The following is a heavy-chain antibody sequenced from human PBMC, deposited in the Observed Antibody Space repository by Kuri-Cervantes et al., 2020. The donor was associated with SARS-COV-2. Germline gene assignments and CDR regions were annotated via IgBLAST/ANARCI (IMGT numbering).Heavy chain of an antibody. D-gene: IGHD2-2*01. V-gene: IGHV4-4*09. J-gene: IGHJ6*03. CDR2: IYHSGST. CDR3: ARGCSSTSCYQLNYYYYMDV. Sequence: SETLSLTCTVSGGSISSYYWSWIRQPPGKGLEWIGYIYHSGSTYYNPSLKSRVTISVDTSKNQFSLKLSSVTAADTAVYYCARGCSSTSCYQLNYYYYMDVWGKGTTVTVSS. CDR1: GGSISSYY.